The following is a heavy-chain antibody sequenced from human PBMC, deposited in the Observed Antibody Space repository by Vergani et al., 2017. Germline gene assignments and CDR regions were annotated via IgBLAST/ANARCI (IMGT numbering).Heavy chain of an antibody. CDR1: GFIFSSHG. V-gene: IGHV3-30*02. J-gene: IGHJ4*02. CDR2: IRYDGSRR. CDR3: VKGKGTFEN. Sequence: QVQLVEWGGGVVQPGGSLRLYCTASGFIFSSHGMHWVRQAPGKGLEWVAFIRYDGSRRDHGESVKGRFTISRDNSKNMVYIQMNSLRPEDTAVYYCVKGKGTFENWGQGTLVTVSS. D-gene: IGHD1-7*01.